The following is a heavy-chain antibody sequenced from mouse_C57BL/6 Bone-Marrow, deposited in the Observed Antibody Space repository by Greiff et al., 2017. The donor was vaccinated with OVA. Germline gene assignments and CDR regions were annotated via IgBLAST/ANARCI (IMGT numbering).Heavy chain of an antibody. Sequence: VQLKESVAELVRPGASVKLSCTASGFTFKNTYMHWVKQRPEKGLEWIGRIDPANGNTKYAPKFQGKATITADTSSNTAYLQLSSLTSEDTAIYYCARWRYEYDFLFDYWGQGTTLTVSS. J-gene: IGHJ2*01. V-gene: IGHV14-3*01. D-gene: IGHD2-4*01. CDR3: ARWRYEYDFLFDY. CDR2: IDPANGNT. CDR1: GFTFKNTY.